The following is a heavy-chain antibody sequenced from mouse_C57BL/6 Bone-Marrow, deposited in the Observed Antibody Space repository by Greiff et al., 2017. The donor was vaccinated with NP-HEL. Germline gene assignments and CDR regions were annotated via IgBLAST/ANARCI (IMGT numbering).Heavy chain of an antibody. J-gene: IGHJ1*03. CDR1: GYTFTDYY. D-gene: IGHD2-4*01. CDR2: IFPGSGST. V-gene: IGHV1-75*01. CDR3: AKDYDYDGWYFDV. Sequence: QVHVKQSGPELVKPGASVKISCKASGYTFTDYYINWVKQRPGQGLEWIGWIFPGSGSTYYNEKFKGKATLTVDKSSSTAYMLLSSLTSEDSAVYFGAKDYDYDGWYFDVWGTGTTVTVSS.